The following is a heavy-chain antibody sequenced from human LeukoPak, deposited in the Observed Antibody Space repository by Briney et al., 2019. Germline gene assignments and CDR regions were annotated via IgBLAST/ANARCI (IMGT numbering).Heavy chain of an antibody. CDR3: ARAFYPGYYSYMAV. CDR2: IYHSGST. J-gene: IGHJ6*03. CDR1: GGSISSNNW. D-gene: IGHD3-3*02. Sequence: SATLSLTCAISGGSISSNNWWSWVRQPPGKGLEWIGEIYHSGSTNYDPSLKSRLTISVDKSKNQFSLILGSVTAADTAVYYCARAFYPGYYSYMAVWGKGTTVTVSS. V-gene: IGHV4-4*02.